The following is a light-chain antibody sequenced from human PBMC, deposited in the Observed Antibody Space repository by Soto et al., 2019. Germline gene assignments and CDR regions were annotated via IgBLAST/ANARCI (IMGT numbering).Light chain of an antibody. CDR2: LTS. J-gene: IGKJ1*01. Sequence: VVTQSPATLSVSPGERATLSCRASQSVSSNLAWYQHKHGQAPRLLIYLTSNRDAGIPARFSGSGSETDFTLTISEVEPEDFEVYYCHQRQSWPRTFGQGTKVDIK. CDR1: QSVSSN. V-gene: IGKV3-11*01. CDR3: HQRQSWPRT.